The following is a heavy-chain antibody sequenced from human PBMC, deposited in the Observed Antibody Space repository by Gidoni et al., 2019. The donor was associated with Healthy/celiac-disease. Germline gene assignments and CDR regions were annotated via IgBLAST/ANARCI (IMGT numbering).Heavy chain of an antibody. V-gene: IGHV3-23*04. CDR2: ISGSGGST. Sequence: EVQRVESGGGLLQPGGSLRLSCAASGCTFSSYAMSWVRQAPGKGLELVSAISGSGGSTYYADSVKGRFTISRDNSKNTLYLQMNSLRAEDTAVYYCAKTQEYSSSSGMDVWGQGTTVTVS. CDR3: AKTQEYSSSSGMDV. CDR1: GCTFSSYA. D-gene: IGHD6-6*01. J-gene: IGHJ6*02.